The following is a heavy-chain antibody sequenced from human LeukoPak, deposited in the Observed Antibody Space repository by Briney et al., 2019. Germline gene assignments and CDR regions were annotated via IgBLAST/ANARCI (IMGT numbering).Heavy chain of an antibody. D-gene: IGHD6-13*01. Sequence: GGYLRRSCAASGFTFSSYSMNWVRQAPGKGLEWVSSISSSSSYIYYADSVKGRFTISRDNAKNSLYLQMNSLRAEDTAVYYCARAIAAAGRAGSYWGQGTLVTVSS. CDR3: ARAIAAAGRAGSY. J-gene: IGHJ4*02. CDR2: ISSSSSYI. V-gene: IGHV3-21*01. CDR1: GFTFSSYS.